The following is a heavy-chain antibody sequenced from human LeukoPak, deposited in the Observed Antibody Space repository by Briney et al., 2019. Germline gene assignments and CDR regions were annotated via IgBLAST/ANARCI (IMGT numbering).Heavy chain of an antibody. CDR1: GFTFSSYA. CDR3: AKDRRFVVVPAAMADY. Sequence: PGGSLRLSCAASGFTFSSYAMSWVRQAPGKGLEWVSAISGSGGSTYYADSVKGRFTISRDNSKNTLYLQMNSLRAEDTAVYYCAKDRRFVVVPAAMADYWGQGTLVTVSS. CDR2: ISGSGGST. V-gene: IGHV3-23*01. D-gene: IGHD2-2*01. J-gene: IGHJ4*02.